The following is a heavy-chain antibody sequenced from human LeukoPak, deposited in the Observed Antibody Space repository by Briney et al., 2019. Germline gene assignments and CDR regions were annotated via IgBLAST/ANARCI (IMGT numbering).Heavy chain of an antibody. CDR2: IYYSGST. V-gene: IGHV4-59*01. J-gene: IGHJ4*02. CDR1: GVSISSYY. D-gene: IGHD6-13*01. Sequence: SETLSLTCTVSGVSISSYYWSWIRQPPGKGLEWVGYIYYSGSTNYNPSLKSRVTISVDTSKNQFSLKLSSVTAADTAVYYCARETRSSWSSNFDYWGQGTLVTVSS. CDR3: ARETRSSWSSNFDY.